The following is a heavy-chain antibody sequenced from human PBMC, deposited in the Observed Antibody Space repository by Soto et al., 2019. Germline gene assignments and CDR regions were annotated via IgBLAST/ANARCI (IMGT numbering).Heavy chain of an antibody. J-gene: IGHJ3*02. CDR3: ASRGLALNTRNGFDM. CDR1: GFVLRSYA. CDR2: VDASNGKR. V-gene: IGHV3-23*01. Sequence: GGSLSLYCACSGFVLRSYAMSWVRQAPGKSLNWVSTVDASNGKRLYADSARGRSSTSSDNSRSMVYVQMNILRVANAAVYYCASRGLALNTRNGFDMWGQGTMVTVSS.